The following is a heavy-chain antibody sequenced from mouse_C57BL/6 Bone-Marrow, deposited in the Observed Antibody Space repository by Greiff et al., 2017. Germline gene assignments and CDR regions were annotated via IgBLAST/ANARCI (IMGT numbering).Heavy chain of an antibody. V-gene: IGHV2-9*01. Sequence: VQGVESGPGLVAPSQSLSITCTVSGFSLTSYGVDWVRQPPGQGLEWLGVILGGGSTNYNSALMSRLSLSKDNSKSQVFLKMNSLQTDDTAMYYCAKHKVDYYGSSPFAYWGQGTLVTVSA. J-gene: IGHJ3*01. CDR2: ILGGGST. CDR3: AKHKVDYYGSSPFAY. D-gene: IGHD1-1*01. CDR1: GFSLTSYG.